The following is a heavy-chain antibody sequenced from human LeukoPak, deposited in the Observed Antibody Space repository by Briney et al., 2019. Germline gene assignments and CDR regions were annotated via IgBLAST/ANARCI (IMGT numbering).Heavy chain of an antibody. D-gene: IGHD3-10*01. CDR2: INHSGST. J-gene: IGHJ6*03. CDR1: VGSFSGYY. V-gene: IGHV4-34*01. CDR3: ARGYYGSGSHCCHMDV. Sequence: KSSKTLSLTCAVYVGSFSGYYWSWIRQPPGKGLEWIGEINHSGSTNYNSSLKSRVTISVDTSKNQFSLKLSSVTAADTAVYYCARGYYGSGSHCCHMDVWGKGTTITVS.